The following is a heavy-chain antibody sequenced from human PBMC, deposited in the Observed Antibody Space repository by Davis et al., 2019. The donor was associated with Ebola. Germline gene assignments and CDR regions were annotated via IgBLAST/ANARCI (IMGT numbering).Heavy chain of an antibody. J-gene: IGHJ6*02. CDR1: GFSLSTSGMC. V-gene: IGHV2-70*01. D-gene: IGHD2-2*01. CDR2: IDWDDDK. CDR3: ARTLTTDCSSTSCQILPRRSPPTGGMDV. Sequence: SGPTLVKPTQTLTLTCTFSGFSLSTSGMCVSWIRQPPGKALEWLALIDWDDDKYYSTSLKTRLTISKDTSKNQVVLTMTNMDPVDTATYYCARTLTTDCSSTSCQILPRRSPPTGGMDVWGQGTTVTVSS.